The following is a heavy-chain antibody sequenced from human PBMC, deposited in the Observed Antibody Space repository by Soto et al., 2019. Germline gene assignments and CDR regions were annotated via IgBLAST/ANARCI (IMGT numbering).Heavy chain of an antibody. D-gene: IGHD2-21*01. Sequence: GGSLRLSCAASGFTFGDYAMSWVRQAPGKGLEWVGFIRSKAYGGTAEYAASVKGRFTISRDDSKSIAYLQMNSLKTEDTAMYFCNRDQHITPWGQGTMVTVSS. CDR1: GFTFGDYA. CDR2: IRSKAYGGTA. V-gene: IGHV3-49*04. CDR3: NRDQHITP. J-gene: IGHJ3*01.